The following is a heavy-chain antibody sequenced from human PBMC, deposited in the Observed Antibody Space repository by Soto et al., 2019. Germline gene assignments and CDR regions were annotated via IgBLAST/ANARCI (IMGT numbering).Heavy chain of an antibody. CDR3: ARDGDSYGYNYYYGMDV. CDR2: ISAYNGNT. J-gene: IGHJ6*02. CDR1: GYTFTSYG. D-gene: IGHD5-18*01. V-gene: IGHV1-18*01. Sequence: ASVKVSCKASGYTFTSYGISWVRQAPGQGLEWMGWISAYNGNTNYAQKLQGRVTMTTDTSTSTAYMELRSLRSDDTAVYYCARDGDSYGYNYYYGMDVWGQGTTVTVSS.